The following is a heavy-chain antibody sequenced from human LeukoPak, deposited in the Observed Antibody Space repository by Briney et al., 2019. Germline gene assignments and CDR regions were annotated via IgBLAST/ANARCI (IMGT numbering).Heavy chain of an antibody. V-gene: IGHV1-46*01. D-gene: IGHD2-21*02. CDR3: ARGIGDRFRLQHVIDY. CDR1: GYTFTSYY. J-gene: IGHJ4*02. Sequence: GASVKVSCKASGYTFTSYYMHWVRQAPGQGVEWMGIINPSGGSTSYAQKFQGRVTMTRDMSTSTVYMELSSLRSEDTAVYYCARGIGDRFRLQHVIDYWGQGTLVTVSS. CDR2: INPSGGST.